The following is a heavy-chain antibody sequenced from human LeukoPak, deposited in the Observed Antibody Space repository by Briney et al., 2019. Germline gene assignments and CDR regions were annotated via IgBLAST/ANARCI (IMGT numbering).Heavy chain of an antibody. J-gene: IGHJ4*02. CDR2: IYYSGST. Sequence: SETLSLTCTVSGGSISSSSYYWGWIRQPPGKGLEWIVSIYYSGSTYYNPSLKSRVTISVDTSKNQFSLKLSSVTAADTAVYYCAIWFSGWYYFDYWGQGTLVTVSS. CDR3: AIWFSGWYYFDY. CDR1: GGSISSSSYY. V-gene: IGHV4-39*01. D-gene: IGHD6-19*01.